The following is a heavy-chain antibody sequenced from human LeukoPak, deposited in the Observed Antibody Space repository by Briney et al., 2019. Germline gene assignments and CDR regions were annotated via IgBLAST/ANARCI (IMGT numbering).Heavy chain of an antibody. CDR2: IQYDGSYK. CDR3: ARVAAAAALFDY. CDR1: RFTFSNYG. D-gene: IGHD6-13*01. J-gene: IGHJ4*02. V-gene: IGHV3-30*02. Sequence: PGGSLRLSCAASRFTFSNYGMHWVRQAPAKGLEWVAFIQYDGSYKYYADSVKGRFTISRDNSKNTLYLQMNSLRPEDTAVYYCARVAAAAALFDYWGQGTLVTVSS.